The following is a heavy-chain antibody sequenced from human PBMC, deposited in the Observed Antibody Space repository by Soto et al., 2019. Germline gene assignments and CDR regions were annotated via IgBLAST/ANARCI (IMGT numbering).Heavy chain of an antibody. J-gene: IGHJ4*02. CDR3: ARVGAYGDYGIDY. V-gene: IGHV3-66*01. CDR2: IYSGGST. D-gene: IGHD4-17*01. Sequence: EVQLVESGGGLVQPGGSLRLSCAASGFTVSSNYMSWVRQAPGKGLEWVSVIYSGGSTYYADSVKGRFTISRDNSKNTLYLQMNSLRAEDTAVYYCARVGAYGDYGIDYWGQGTLVTVSS. CDR1: GFTVSSNY.